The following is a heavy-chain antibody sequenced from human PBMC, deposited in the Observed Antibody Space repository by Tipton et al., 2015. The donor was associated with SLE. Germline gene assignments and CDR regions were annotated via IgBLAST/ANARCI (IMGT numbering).Heavy chain of an antibody. CDR2: VDDRGRG. V-gene: IGHV4-59*01. J-gene: IGHJ6*02. Sequence: TLSLTCSVSGVSMSCSFWTWVRQPPGKGLEWVGYVDDRGRGSYNPSLKGRGTMSVETSTSQFTLKLDSLTAADTAVYYCARAPEGDLLGGMDVWGQGSPVTVSS. D-gene: IGHD1-14*01. CDR3: ARAPEGDLLGGMDV. CDR1: GVSMSCSF.